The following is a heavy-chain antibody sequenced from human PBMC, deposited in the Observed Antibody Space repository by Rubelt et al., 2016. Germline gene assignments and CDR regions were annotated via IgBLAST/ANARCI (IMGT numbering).Heavy chain of an antibody. CDR3: AREFGDFRTDF. V-gene: IGHV4-39*07. D-gene: IGHD3-16*01. J-gene: IGHJ4*02. Sequence: QLHLQESGPGLVKPSETLSLTCTVSGGSITSSSHYWAWIRQPPGKGLEWIASIHYSGHITSNPSLQSRVTIALDTSASQFSLKLNSVTAADTAIYYCAREFGDFRTDFWGQGTLVTVSS. CDR1: GGSITSSSHY. CDR2: IHYSGHI.